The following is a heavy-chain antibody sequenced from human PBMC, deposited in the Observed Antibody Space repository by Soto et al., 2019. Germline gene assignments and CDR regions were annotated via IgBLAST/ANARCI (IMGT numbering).Heavy chain of an antibody. CDR1: GFSFSTHY. V-gene: IGHV3-48*01. D-gene: IGHD3-16*01. Sequence: EEQLVESGGGLVQPGGSLRLSCAASGFSFSTHYMNWVRQTPGKGLEWVSSINRDSTVIKYADSVKGRFTISRDNARNSLSLQMNSLRAEDTAVYYCLNGDYYVVPGTLVTVSS. CDR3: LNGDYY. J-gene: IGHJ4*02. CDR2: INRDSTVI.